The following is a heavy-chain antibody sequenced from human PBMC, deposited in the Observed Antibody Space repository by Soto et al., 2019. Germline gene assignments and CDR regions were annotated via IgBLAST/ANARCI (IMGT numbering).Heavy chain of an antibody. CDR1: GFTFSSYE. CDR2: IRSSGRTI. D-gene: IGHD1-7*01. CDR3: ARVAPELELSCLDP. Sequence: GGSLTLSCAASGFTFSSYEMNWGRQAPGTGLEWVSYIRSSGRTIYYAESAKGRFTISRDNAKKSLYLQKNSLRAEDTAVYYCARVAPELELSCLDPWGQGTLVTVSS. V-gene: IGHV3-48*03. J-gene: IGHJ5*02.